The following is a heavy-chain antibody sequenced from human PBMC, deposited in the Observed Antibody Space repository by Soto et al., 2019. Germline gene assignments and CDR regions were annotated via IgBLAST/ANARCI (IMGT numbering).Heavy chain of an antibody. J-gene: IGHJ3*02. D-gene: IGHD3-10*01. CDR2: LSFDGSNR. Sequence: QVQLVESGGGVVQPGRSLRLSCAASGFSFSDYGMHWVRQAPGKGLEWVALLSFDGSNRHYVDSVKGRFTISRDNSKNTLYLQMNSRRPEDTAVYYCVGGAYAGDAFDSWGRGIMGTVSS. V-gene: IGHV3-30*03. CDR3: VGGAYAGDAFDS. CDR1: GFSFSDYG.